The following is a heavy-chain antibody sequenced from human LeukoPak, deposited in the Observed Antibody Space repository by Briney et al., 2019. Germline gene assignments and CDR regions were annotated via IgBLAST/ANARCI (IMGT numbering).Heavy chain of an antibody. CDR1: GNRFTSYW. CDR3: ARHGYSSSWSMYYFDY. CDR2: IYPADSDA. D-gene: IGHD6-13*01. Sequence: GESLKISCKGSGNRFTSYWIGWVRQMPGKGLEWMGIIYPADSDARYSPSFQGQVTISADKSINTAYLQWSSLKASDTAMYYCARHGYSSSWSMYYFDYWGQGTLVTVSS. J-gene: IGHJ4*02. V-gene: IGHV5-51*01.